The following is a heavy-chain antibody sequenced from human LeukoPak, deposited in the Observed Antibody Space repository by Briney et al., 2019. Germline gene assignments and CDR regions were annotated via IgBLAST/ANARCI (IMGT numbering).Heavy chain of an antibody. CDR3: AKDTRYSGSYYFVFDY. J-gene: IGHJ4*02. CDR1: GFIFSNDA. Sequence: PGRSLRLSCAASGFIFSNDAMHWVRQAPGKGLEWVAFIWFDGSNKHYADSVKGRFTISRDNSEDTLYLQMNSLRAEDTAVYYCAKDTRYSGSYYFVFDYWGQGTLVTVSS. D-gene: IGHD1-26*01. V-gene: IGHV3-33*06. CDR2: IWFDGSNK.